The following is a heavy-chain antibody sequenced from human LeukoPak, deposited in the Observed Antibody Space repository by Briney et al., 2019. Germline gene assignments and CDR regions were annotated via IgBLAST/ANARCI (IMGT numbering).Heavy chain of an antibody. V-gene: IGHV3-21*01. Sequence: GGSLRLSCAASGFTFSNYKMNWVRQAPGKGLEWVSSISRTATYIYYPDSLRGRFTISRDNAKNSLHLQMNSLRVEDTAVYYCAREGGYSSGWPFDYWGQGTLVTVSS. J-gene: IGHJ4*02. CDR1: GFTFSNYK. CDR2: ISRTATYI. D-gene: IGHD6-19*01. CDR3: AREGGYSSGWPFDY.